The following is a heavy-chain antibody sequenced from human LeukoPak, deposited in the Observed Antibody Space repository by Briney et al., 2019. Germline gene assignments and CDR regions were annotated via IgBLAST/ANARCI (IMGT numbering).Heavy chain of an antibody. D-gene: IGHD3-10*01. CDR3: ARDRAAGSDWLDP. V-gene: IGHV4-59*01. CDR1: VGATSLEH. J-gene: IGHJ5*02. CDR2: IYYNGST. Sequence: SETPSPTSTVSVGATSLEHGTSVPQPPGQGLEWIGYIYYNGSTKYNPSLKSRLTMSVDTSKKQFSLNMTSMTAADTAVYYCARDRAAGSDWLDPWGQGTLVTVSS.